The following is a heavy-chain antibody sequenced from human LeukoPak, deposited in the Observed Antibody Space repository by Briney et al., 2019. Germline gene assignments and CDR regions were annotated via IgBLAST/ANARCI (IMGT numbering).Heavy chain of an antibody. D-gene: IGHD1-1*01. V-gene: IGHV3-74*01. CDR2: INTDGSST. J-gene: IGHJ4*02. CDR1: GFTFSSYW. CDR3: AREIRGYSYFDQ. Sequence: GGSLRLSCAASGFTFSSYWMHWVRQAPGKGLVWVSRINTDGSSTSYADSVKGRFTISRDNAKNSLYLQVNSLRAEDTAVYYCAREIRGYSYFDQWGQGTLVTVSS.